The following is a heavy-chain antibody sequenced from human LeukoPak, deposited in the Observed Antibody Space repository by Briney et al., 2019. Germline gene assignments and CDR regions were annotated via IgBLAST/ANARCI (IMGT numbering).Heavy chain of an antibody. D-gene: IGHD6-13*01. J-gene: IGHJ4*02. CDR1: GGSISTYY. V-gene: IGHV4-59*01. CDR3: ARIPGGYSSNWYYFDY. CDR2: IYYSGST. Sequence: SETLSLTCTVSGGSISTYYWSWIRQPPGKGLEWIGYIYYSGSTNYNPSLKSRVTISVDTSKNQFSLKLSSVTAADTAVYYCARIPGGYSSNWYYFDYWGQGTLVTVSS.